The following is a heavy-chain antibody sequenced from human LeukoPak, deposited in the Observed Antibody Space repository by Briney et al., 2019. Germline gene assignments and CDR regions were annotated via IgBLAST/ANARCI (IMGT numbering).Heavy chain of an antibody. V-gene: IGHV3-23*01. CDR3: AISVWETIQFFYGTDV. Sequence: GGSLRLSCAASGFTFSVYAMSWVRQAPGKGLEWVSSIGGSVVTTYYADSVKGRFTISRDNSKNSLFLQMNSLRAEDTAVYYCAISVWETIQFFYGTDVWGHGTTVTASS. CDR2: IGGSVVTT. J-gene: IGHJ6*01. D-gene: IGHD6-19*01. CDR1: GFTFSVYA.